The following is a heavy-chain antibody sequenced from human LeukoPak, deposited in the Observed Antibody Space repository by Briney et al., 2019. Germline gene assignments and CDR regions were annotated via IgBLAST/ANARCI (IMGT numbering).Heavy chain of an antibody. CDR2: INHSGST. CDR1: GGSFSGYY. V-gene: IGHV4-34*01. CDR3: ARVGRYCSGGSCYPRIFDY. Sequence: SETLSLTCAVYGGSFSGYYWSWIRQPPGKGLEWIGEINHSGSTNYNPSLKSRVTISVDTSKNQFSLKLSSVTAADMAVYYCARVGRYCSGGSCYPRIFDYWGQGTLVTVSS. J-gene: IGHJ4*02. D-gene: IGHD2-15*01.